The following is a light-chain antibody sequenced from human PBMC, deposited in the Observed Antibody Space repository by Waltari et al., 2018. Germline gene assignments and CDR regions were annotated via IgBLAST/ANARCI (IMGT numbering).Light chain of an antibody. CDR3: ATWDDSPTGRWV. Sequence: QSVLTPPPSASGTPGQRVTISCPGRQSNVGDIVVTWSHQVPGPAPKLVIYRNDQRPSGVPDRFTASKSGTSASLAISGLQSEDEGDYYCATWDDSPTGRWVFGGGTRVTVL. CDR1: QSNVGDIV. V-gene: IGLV1-44*01. CDR2: RND. J-gene: IGLJ3*02.